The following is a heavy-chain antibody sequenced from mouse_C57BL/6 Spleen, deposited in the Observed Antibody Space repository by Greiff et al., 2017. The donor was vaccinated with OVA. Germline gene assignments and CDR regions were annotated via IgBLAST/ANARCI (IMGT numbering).Heavy chain of an antibody. V-gene: IGHV1-64*01. D-gene: IGHD1-1*01. CDR2: IHPNSGST. CDR1: GYTFTSYW. J-gene: IGHJ3*01. Sequence: VQLQQPGAELVKPGASVKLSCKASGYTFTSYWMHWVKQRPGQGLEWIGMIHPNSGSTNYNEKFKSKATLTVDKSSSTAYMQLSSLTSEDSAVYYCAYYYGSSSWFSDGGQGTLVTVSA. CDR3: AYYYGSSSWFSD.